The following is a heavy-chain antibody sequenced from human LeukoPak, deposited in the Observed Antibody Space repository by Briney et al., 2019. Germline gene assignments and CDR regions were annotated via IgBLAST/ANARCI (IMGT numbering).Heavy chain of an antibody. CDR2: IYYSGST. Sequence: SETLSLTCTVSSGSISNSNYYWGWIRQPPGKGLEWIGSIYYSGSTYYNPSLKSRVTISVDTSKNQFSLKLSSVTAADTAVYYCARAAHYYYYYMDVWGKGTTVTVSS. CDR3: ARAAHYYYYYMDV. CDR1: SGSISNSNYY. V-gene: IGHV4-39*07. J-gene: IGHJ6*03. D-gene: IGHD6-6*01.